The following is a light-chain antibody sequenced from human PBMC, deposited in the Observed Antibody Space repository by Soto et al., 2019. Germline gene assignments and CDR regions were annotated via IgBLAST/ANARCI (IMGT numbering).Light chain of an antibody. CDR3: SSYGASSTL. V-gene: IGLV2-14*03. CDR1: SSDIGSYNY. J-gene: IGLJ2*01. CDR2: DVS. Sequence: QSVLTQPASLSGSPGQSITISCTGTSSDIGSYNYISWYQQHPGKAPKLMIFDVSYRPSGISDRFSGSKSGNTASLTISGRQPEDEAEYYCSSYGASSTLFGGGTQLTVL.